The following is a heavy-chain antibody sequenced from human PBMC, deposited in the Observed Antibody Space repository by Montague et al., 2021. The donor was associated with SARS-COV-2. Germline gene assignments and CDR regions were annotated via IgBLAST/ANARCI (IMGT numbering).Heavy chain of an antibody. Sequence: SETRSLTCAVYGGSSSTYYWAWIRQSPGKGLEWIGNIDHSGNTNYNPSLKSRVSMSVDTSSSQFSLYLTSVTAADAAEYYCARDQTVLEWIWYGMDVWGPGTTVTVSS. V-gene: IGHV4-34*01. J-gene: IGHJ6*02. CDR2: IDHSGNT. D-gene: IGHD3-3*01. CDR3: ARDQTVLEWIWYGMDV. CDR1: GGSSSTYY.